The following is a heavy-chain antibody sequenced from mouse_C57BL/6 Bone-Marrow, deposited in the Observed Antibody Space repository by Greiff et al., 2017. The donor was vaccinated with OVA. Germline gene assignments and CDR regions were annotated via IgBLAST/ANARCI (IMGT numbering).Heavy chain of an antibody. J-gene: IGHJ4*01. D-gene: IGHD2-1*01. CDR2: ISDGGSYT. Sequence: EVQLVESGGGLVKPGGSLKLSCAASGFTFSSYAMSWVRQTPEKRLEWVATISDGGSYTYYPDNVKGRFTISRDNAKNNLYLQMSHLKSEDTAMYYCARVYPYAMDYWGQGTSVTVSS. CDR3: ARVYPYAMDY. V-gene: IGHV5-4*01. CDR1: GFTFSSYA.